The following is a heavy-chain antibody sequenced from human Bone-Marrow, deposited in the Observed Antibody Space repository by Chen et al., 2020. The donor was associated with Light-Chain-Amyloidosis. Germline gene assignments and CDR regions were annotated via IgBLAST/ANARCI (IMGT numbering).Heavy chain of an antibody. CDR3: ARDGTSTTGIHDY. J-gene: IGHJ4*02. D-gene: IGHD2-8*01. CDR1: NYTFTDNY. Sequence: QVQLVQAGAEVKKTGASVKVSCKASNYTFTDNYIHWVRQAPGQGLEWMGWIDPYTGGTNYAQKFRGRVTMTSDTSINTAYMTLDCLRIDDTAMYYCARDGTSTTGIHDYWGQGTLVTVSS. CDR2: IDPYTGGT. V-gene: IGHV1-2*02.